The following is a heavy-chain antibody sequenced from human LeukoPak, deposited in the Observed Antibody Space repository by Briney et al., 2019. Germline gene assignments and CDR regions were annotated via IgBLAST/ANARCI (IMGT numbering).Heavy chain of an antibody. CDR1: GFTFSSYG. Sequence: PGGSLTLSCAASGFTFSSYGMHWVRPAPGKGLEWVAVISYDGRNKYYADSVKGRFTISRDNSKNTLYLQRNSLRTEDTAVYYCASHWAQQVVSDYWGQGTLVTVSS. CDR3: ASHWAQQVVSDY. CDR2: ISYDGRNK. J-gene: IGHJ4*02. V-gene: IGHV3-30*03. D-gene: IGHD6-13*01.